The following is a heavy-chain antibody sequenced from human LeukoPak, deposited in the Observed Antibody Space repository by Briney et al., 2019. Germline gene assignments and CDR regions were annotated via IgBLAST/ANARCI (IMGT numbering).Heavy chain of an antibody. CDR1: GFTFSSYG. Sequence: GGSLRLSCAASGFTFSSYGMHWVRQAPGKGLEWVSAISGSGGSTYYADSVKGRFTISRDNSKNTLYLQMNSLRAEDTAVYYCAKDHGYTYYYDSSGLDWGQGALVTVSS. CDR3: AKDHGYTYYYDSSGLD. CDR2: ISGSGGST. V-gene: IGHV3-23*01. D-gene: IGHD3-22*01. J-gene: IGHJ4*02.